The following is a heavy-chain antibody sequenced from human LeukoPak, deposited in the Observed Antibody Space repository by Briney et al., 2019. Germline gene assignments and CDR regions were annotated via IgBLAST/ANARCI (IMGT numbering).Heavy chain of an antibody. Sequence: ASVKVSCKASGYTFTSYGINWVRQAPGQGLEWMGWISAYNGNTNYAQKLQGRVTMTTDTSTSTAYMELRSLRSDDTAVYYCARNRGYSGYDPLYYFDYWGQGTLVTVSS. V-gene: IGHV1-18*01. CDR2: ISAYNGNT. CDR1: GYTFTSYG. J-gene: IGHJ4*02. D-gene: IGHD5-12*01. CDR3: ARNRGYSGYDPLYYFDY.